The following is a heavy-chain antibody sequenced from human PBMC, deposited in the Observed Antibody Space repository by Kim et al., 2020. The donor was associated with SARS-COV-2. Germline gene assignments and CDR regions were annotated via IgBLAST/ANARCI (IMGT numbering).Heavy chain of an antibody. Sequence: ADSVKGRFTISRDNGKNSLYLQMNSLRTEDTALYYCAKDRDDIVAVDGMDVWGQGTTVTVSS. CDR3: AKDRDDIVAVDGMDV. D-gene: IGHD2-21*01. J-gene: IGHJ6*02. V-gene: IGHV3-43*01.